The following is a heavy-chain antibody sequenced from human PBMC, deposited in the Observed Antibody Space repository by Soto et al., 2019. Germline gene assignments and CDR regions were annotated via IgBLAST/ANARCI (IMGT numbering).Heavy chain of an antibody. CDR2: IYDTGISGYTPST. CDR1: GGSITSSY. CDR3: ARGEDAFFYYGLDV. V-gene: IGHV4-59*01. J-gene: IGHJ6*02. Sequence: KTSEILSLTCTVSGGSITSSYWSWIRRPPGKGLEWIAYIYDTGISGYTPSTSYNPSLKSRVTMSVDTSKSQFSLKLTSVTAADTAVYYCARGEDAFFYYGLDVWGQGITVTVSS.